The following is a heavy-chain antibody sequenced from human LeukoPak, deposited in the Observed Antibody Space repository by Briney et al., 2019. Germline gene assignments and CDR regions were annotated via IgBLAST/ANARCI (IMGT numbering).Heavy chain of an antibody. Sequence: SETLSLTCAVSGGXISRSTCWSWVRQPPGKGLEWIGEIYHSGSANYNPSLKSRLTISVDKSRNQFSLILSSVTAADTAVYFCARHRDYYDTWGHGTLVTVSS. CDR2: IYHSGSA. CDR3: ARHRDYYDT. D-gene: IGHD3-22*01. CDR1: GGXISRSTC. J-gene: IGHJ1*01. V-gene: IGHV4-4*02.